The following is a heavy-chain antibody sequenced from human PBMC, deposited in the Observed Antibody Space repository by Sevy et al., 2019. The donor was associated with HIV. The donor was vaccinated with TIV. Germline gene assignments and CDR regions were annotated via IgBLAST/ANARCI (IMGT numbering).Heavy chain of an antibody. V-gene: IGHV3-33*01. CDR3: ARVGRRDGYNFDYYFYYGLDV. Sequence: GESLKISCAASGFVFRSFGMHWVRQAPGKGLEWVADIWSDGSGTYYGDSVRGRFTISRENSKNTVYLQMNNLRAEDTAVYYCARVGRRDGYNFDYYFYYGLDVWGRRTAVTVSS. CDR1: GFVFRSFG. D-gene: IGHD5-12*01. CDR2: IWSDGSGT. J-gene: IGHJ6*02.